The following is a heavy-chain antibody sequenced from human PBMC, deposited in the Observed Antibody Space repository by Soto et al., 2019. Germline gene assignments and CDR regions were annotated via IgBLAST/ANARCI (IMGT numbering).Heavy chain of an antibody. Sequence: GASVKVSCKASGYTFPNYGITWVRQAPGQGLEWMGWISAYKTNIKYAQKFQGRVTLTTDTSTSTAYMELRSLRSDDTAIYYCARDLDGSGEYYTDFWG. CDR3: ARDLDGSGEYYTDF. J-gene: IGHJ4*01. CDR2: ISAYKTNI. V-gene: IGHV1-18*01. CDR1: GYTFPNYG. D-gene: IGHD3-10*01.